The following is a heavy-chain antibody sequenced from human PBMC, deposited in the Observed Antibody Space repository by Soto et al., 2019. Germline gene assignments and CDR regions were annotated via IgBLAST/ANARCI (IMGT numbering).Heavy chain of an antibody. J-gene: IGHJ4*02. CDR2: IIPLFGKA. Sequence: SVKVSCKASGGSFSTLGINWVRQAPGQDLEWMGGIIPLFGKARYAETSQGRVTITADTSTGTAYMEVSSLRSDDTAVFYCATANNSGWYFFDYWGPGTLVTVSS. CDR3: ATANNSGWYFFDY. D-gene: IGHD6-19*01. CDR1: GGSFSTLG. V-gene: IGHV1-69*06.